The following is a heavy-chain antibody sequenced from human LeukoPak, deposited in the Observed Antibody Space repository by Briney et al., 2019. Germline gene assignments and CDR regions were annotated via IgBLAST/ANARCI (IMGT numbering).Heavy chain of an antibody. CDR1: GGSFSGYY. Sequence: PSETLSLTCAVYGGSFSGYYWSWIRQPPGKGLEWIGEITHSGSTNYNPSLKSRVTISVDTSKNQFSLKLSSVTAADTAVYYCASSGLYYYDSRPHYWGQGTLVTVSS. D-gene: IGHD3-22*01. V-gene: IGHV4-34*01. CDR2: ITHSGST. J-gene: IGHJ4*02. CDR3: ASSGLYYYDSRPHY.